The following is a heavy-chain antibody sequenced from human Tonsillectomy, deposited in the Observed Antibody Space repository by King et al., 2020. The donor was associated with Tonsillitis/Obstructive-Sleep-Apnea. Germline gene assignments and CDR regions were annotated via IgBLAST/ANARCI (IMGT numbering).Heavy chain of an antibody. Sequence: EVKLVESGGGVVRPGGSLRLSCAASGFTFGDYAMSWVRQVPGKGLEWVSGIIWNGGSTGYADFVKGRFTISRDNAKNSLYLQMNSLRAEDTAFYYCARYGGAFDIWGPGTTVTVSS. CDR2: IIWNGGST. J-gene: IGHJ3*02. V-gene: IGHV3-20*04. CDR3: ARYGGAFDI. CDR1: GFTFGDYA. D-gene: IGHD3-16*01.